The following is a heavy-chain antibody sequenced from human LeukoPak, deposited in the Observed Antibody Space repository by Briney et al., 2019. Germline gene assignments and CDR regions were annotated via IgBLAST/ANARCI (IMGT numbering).Heavy chain of an antibody. D-gene: IGHD3-22*01. CDR1: GVSISSGGYS. J-gene: IGHJ3*02. CDR2: IYHSGST. CDR3: ARALDYYDSSDAFDI. V-gene: IGHV4-30-2*01. Sequence: PSQTLSLTCAVSGVSISSGGYSWSWIRQPPGKGLEWIGYIYHSGSTNYNPSLKSRVTISVDTSKNQFSLKLSSVTAADTAVYYCARALDYYDSSDAFDIWGQGTMVTVSS.